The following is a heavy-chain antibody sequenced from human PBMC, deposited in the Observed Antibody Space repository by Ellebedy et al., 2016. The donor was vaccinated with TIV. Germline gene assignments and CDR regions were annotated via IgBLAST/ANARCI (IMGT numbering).Heavy chain of an antibody. J-gene: IGHJ4*02. Sequence: PGGSLRLSCAASGFMLSNYWMNWVRQTQGRGLEWVANINPDGTAKRYVDSLEGQFTVSRDNAKNSVYLQMNSLRVEDTAVYYCAAWGDYNYWGQGALVTVSS. CDR2: INPDGTAK. CDR3: AAWGDYNY. V-gene: IGHV3-7*01. CDR1: GFMLSNYW. D-gene: IGHD7-27*01.